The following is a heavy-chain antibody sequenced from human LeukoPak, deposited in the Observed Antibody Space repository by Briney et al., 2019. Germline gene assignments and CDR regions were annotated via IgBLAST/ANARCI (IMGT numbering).Heavy chain of an antibody. D-gene: IGHD4-17*01. Sequence: GGSLRLSCAASGFTFSSYSMNWVRQAPEKGLEWVSSISSSSSYIYYADSVKGRFTISRDNAKNSLYLQMNSLRAEDTAVYYCARVPDYGDYLYDYWGQGTLVTVSS. CDR1: GFTFSSYS. V-gene: IGHV3-21*01. J-gene: IGHJ4*02. CDR3: ARVPDYGDYLYDY. CDR2: ISSSSSYI.